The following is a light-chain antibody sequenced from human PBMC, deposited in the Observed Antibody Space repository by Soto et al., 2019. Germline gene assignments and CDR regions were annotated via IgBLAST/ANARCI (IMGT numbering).Light chain of an antibody. CDR3: AAWDGSLNGCV. Sequence: QSVLTQAPSASGTPGQRVTISCSGSSSNIGSNTVSWYQQVPGTAPKLLIYSNVQRPSGVPDRFSGSKSGTSASLAIGGLQSEDEADYYCAAWDGSLNGCVFGGGTKLTVL. V-gene: IGLV1-44*01. CDR1: SSNIGSNT. CDR2: SNV. J-gene: IGLJ3*02.